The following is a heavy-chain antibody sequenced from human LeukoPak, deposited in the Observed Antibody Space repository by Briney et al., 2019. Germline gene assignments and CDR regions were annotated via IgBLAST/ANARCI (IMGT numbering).Heavy chain of an antibody. CDR1: GDSITGFY. CDR2: INHSGST. J-gene: IGHJ3*02. V-gene: IGHV4-34*01. Sequence: PSETLSLTCTVSGDSITGFYWNWIRQPPGKGLEWIGEINHSGSTNYNPSLKSRVTISVDTSKNQFSLKLSSVTAADTAVYYCARHKAARLDAFDIWGQGTMVTVSS. CDR3: ARHKAARLDAFDI.